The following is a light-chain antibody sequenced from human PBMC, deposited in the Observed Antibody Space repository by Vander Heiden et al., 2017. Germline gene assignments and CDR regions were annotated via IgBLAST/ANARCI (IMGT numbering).Light chain of an antibody. CDR1: SADVCRFNY. J-gene: IGLJ2*01. CDR2: EVT. V-gene: IGLV2-8*01. Sequence: QSALTQPPSAPGSPGQSVTISCAGTSADVCRFNYVSWYQQHPGKAPKLIIYEVTERPSGVPDRFSGSKSGNTASLTVSGLQAEDEADYYCSSYGGSDNLLFGGGTKLTVL. CDR3: SSYGGSDNLL.